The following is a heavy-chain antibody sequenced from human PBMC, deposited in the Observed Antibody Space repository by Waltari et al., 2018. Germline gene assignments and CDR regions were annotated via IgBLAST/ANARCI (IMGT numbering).Heavy chain of an antibody. CDR3: ARDDYGIVTGLGY. J-gene: IGHJ4*02. D-gene: IGHD3-9*01. V-gene: IGHV1-2*06. Sequence: QVQLVQSGPEVKKPGASAKVSCQASGYTFTGYSINWVRQAPGQGLEWMGRVNPNSGGAEYAQKFQGRVTMTRDTSTSTAHMELSGLRSDDTALYYCARDDYGIVTGLGYWGQGTLVTVSS. CDR2: VNPNSGGA. CDR1: GYTFTGYS.